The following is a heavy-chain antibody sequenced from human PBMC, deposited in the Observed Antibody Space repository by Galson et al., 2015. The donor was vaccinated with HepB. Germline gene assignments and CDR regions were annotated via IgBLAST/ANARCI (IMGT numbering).Heavy chain of an antibody. CDR1: GYTFTNYY. J-gene: IGHJ5*02. Sequence: SVKVSCKASGYTFTNYYIHWVRQAPGQGLEWMGIINPSGGSTSYAQKFQGRVTMTRDTSTSTVYMELSSLRSEDTAVYYRARGPMRGWFDPWGQGTLVTVSS. CDR3: ARGPMRGWFDP. CDR2: INPSGGST. D-gene: IGHD3-10*01. V-gene: IGHV1-46*03.